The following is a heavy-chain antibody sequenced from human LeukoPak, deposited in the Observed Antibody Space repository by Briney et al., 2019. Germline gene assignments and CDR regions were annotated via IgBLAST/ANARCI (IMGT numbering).Heavy chain of an antibody. Sequence: SETLSLTCVVSGVSLHRSFWTWVRQPPGKGLEWIGRIYSSGTTDYSPSLKSRLTISIDTSKNQFSLRLASMTAADTAVYFCVRRPAVDGPIDNWGQGILVAVSS. J-gene: IGHJ4*02. CDR2: IYSSGTT. D-gene: IGHD3/OR15-3a*01. V-gene: IGHV4-59*01. CDR1: GVSLHRSF. CDR3: VRRPAVDGPIDN.